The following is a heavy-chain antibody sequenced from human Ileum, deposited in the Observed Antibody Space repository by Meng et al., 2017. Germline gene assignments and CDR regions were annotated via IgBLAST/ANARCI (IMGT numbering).Heavy chain of an antibody. Sequence: GGSLRLSCAASGFNFSNYGMHWVRQAPGKGLEWVAVTWFDGSNKYYADSVKGRFTISRDNSKNTLYLHMNSLRAEDTAVYYCARAHYYDTSSFFTPSGYYYYFGMDVWGQGTMVTVSS. J-gene: IGHJ6*02. V-gene: IGHV3-33*01. D-gene: IGHD3-22*01. CDR2: TWFDGSNK. CDR1: GFNFSNYG. CDR3: ARAHYYDTSSFFTPSGYYYYFGMDV.